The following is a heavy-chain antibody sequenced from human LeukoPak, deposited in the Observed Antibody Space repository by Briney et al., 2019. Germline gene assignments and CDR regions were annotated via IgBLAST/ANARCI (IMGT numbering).Heavy chain of an antibody. CDR2: ISSSSSYI. CDR1: GFTFSSYS. V-gene: IGHV3-21*01. D-gene: IGHD5-18*01. Sequence: GGFLRLSCAASGFTFSSYSMNWVRQAPGKGLEWVSSISSSSSYIYYADSVKGRFTISRDNAKNSLYLQMNSLRAEDTAVYYCARVEYTAMVLPDYWGQGTLVTVSS. J-gene: IGHJ4*02. CDR3: ARVEYTAMVLPDY.